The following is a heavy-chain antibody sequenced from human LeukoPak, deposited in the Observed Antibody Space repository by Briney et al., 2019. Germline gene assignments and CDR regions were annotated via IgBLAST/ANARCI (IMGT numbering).Heavy chain of an antibody. CDR2: ISSSSSYI. Sequence: GGSLRLSCAASGFTFSSYSMNWVRQAPGKGLEWVSSISSSSSYIYYADSVEGRFTISRDNAKNSLYLQMNSLRAEDTAVYYCARETYYYDSSGYSHFDYRGQGTLVTVSS. CDR1: GFTFSSYS. CDR3: ARETYYYDSSGYSHFDY. D-gene: IGHD3-22*01. V-gene: IGHV3-21*01. J-gene: IGHJ4*02.